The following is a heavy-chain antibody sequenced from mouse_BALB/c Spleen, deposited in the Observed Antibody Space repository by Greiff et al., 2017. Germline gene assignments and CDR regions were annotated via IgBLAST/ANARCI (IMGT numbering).Heavy chain of an antibody. Sequence: QVQLQQSGPGLVQPSQSLSITCTVSGFSLTSYGVHWVRQSPGKGLEWLGVIWSGGSTDYNAAFISRLSIIKDNSKSQVFFKMNSLQANDTAIYYCARNDYRYDLYYFDYWGQGTTLTVSS. D-gene: IGHD2-14*01. V-gene: IGHV2-2*02. CDR3: ARNDYRYDLYYFDY. CDR2: IWSGGST. CDR1: GFSLTSYG. J-gene: IGHJ2*01.